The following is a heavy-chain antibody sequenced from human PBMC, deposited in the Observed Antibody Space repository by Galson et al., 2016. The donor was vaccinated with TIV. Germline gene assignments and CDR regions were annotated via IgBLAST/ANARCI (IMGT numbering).Heavy chain of an antibody. Sequence: SLRLSCAVSGFTFSSSEMIWVRQAPGKGLEWVSYMSGSGSVRYYADSVRGRFTISRDNAQNSLYLQMTSLRVEDTALYYCARLGMVDSTLVIDYWGQGTLVTVSS. CDR1: GFTFSSSE. V-gene: IGHV3-48*03. D-gene: IGHD2-15*01. CDR2: MSGSGSVR. J-gene: IGHJ4*02. CDR3: ARLGMVDSTLVIDY.